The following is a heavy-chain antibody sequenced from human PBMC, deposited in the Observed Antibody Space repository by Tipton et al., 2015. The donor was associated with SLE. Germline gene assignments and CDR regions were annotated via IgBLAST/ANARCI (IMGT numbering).Heavy chain of an antibody. D-gene: IGHD5-24*01. V-gene: IGHV1-2*06. CDR2: INPYSGGT. CDR3: ARDKEMDESCFDP. CDR1: GYTFTDYH. Sequence: QLVQSGAEVKKPGASVKVSCKASGYTFTDYHLHWVRQAPGQGLEWMGRINPYSGGTNYAQKFEGRVTMTRDTSINTAYMEVNWLRSDDTAVYYCARDKEMDESCFDPWGQGTLVTVSS. J-gene: IGHJ5*02.